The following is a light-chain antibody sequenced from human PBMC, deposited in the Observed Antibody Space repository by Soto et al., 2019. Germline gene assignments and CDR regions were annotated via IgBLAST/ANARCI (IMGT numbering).Light chain of an antibody. Sequence: EIGMTQAPATLSVSPGERATLSCRAIQSVNSYLAWYQQQPGQLPRPLIYTTSSRSTDVPARFSGRGSGTEFPLTISGLQSEDFAVYYCEQFNSWPYTFGQGTKLEIK. CDR1: QSVNSY. V-gene: IGKV3-15*01. CDR2: TTS. CDR3: EQFNSWPYT. J-gene: IGKJ2*01.